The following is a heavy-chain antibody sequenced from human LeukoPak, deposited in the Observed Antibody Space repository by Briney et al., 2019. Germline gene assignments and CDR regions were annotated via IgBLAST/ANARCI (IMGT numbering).Heavy chain of an antibody. CDR3: ARGTGNSAALDI. V-gene: IGHV1-8*01. CDR1: GYTFTCSD. J-gene: IGHJ3*02. CDR2: VNPNSGDT. Sequence: ASVKVSCKASGYTFTCSDINRVRQAIGQGLEWMGWVNPNSGDTGYAQKFQGRVTMTRNTSISTAYMELSSLRSEDTAVYYCARGTGNSAALDIWGQGTMVSVSS.